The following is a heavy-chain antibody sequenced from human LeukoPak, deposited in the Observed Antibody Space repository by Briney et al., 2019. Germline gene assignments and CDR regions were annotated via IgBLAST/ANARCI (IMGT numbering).Heavy chain of an antibody. D-gene: IGHD5-18*01. CDR1: GFTFDDYA. CDR2: ISGDGGRT. CDR3: AKDILLTAMIDY. J-gene: IGHJ4*02. Sequence: GGSLRLSCAAPGFTFDDYAMHWVRQAPGKGMEWVSLISGDGGRTYYADSVKGRFIISRENRKNSLYLQMNSLRTEDTALYYCAKDILLTAMIDYWGQGTLVTVSS. V-gene: IGHV3-43*02.